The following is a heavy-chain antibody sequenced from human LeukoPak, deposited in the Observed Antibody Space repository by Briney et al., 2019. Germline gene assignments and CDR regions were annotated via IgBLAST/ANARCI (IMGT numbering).Heavy chain of an antibody. J-gene: IGHJ6*02. CDR2: ISYDGSNK. CDR3: AREVVLGHRHYYYGMDV. D-gene: IGHD2-8*02. Sequence: GGSLRLSCAASGFTFSSYAMHWVRQAPGRGLEWVAVISYDGSNKYYADSVKGRFTISRDNSKNTLYLQMNSLIAEDTAVYYCAREVVLGHRHYYYGMDVWGQGTTVTVSS. CDR1: GFTFSSYA. V-gene: IGHV3-30-3*01.